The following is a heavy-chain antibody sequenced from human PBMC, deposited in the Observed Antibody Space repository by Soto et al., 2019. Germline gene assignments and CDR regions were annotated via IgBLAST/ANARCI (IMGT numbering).Heavy chain of an antibody. Sequence: GGSLRLSCAASGFTFSSYAMHWVRQAPGKGLEWVAVISYDGSNKYYADSVKGRFTISRDNSKNTLYLQMNSLRAEDTAVYYCARVRWNSSSPWYYFDYWGQGTLVTVSS. CDR3: ARVRWNSSSPWYYFDY. J-gene: IGHJ4*02. V-gene: IGHV3-30-3*01. CDR2: ISYDGSNK. CDR1: GFTFSSYA. D-gene: IGHD6-6*01.